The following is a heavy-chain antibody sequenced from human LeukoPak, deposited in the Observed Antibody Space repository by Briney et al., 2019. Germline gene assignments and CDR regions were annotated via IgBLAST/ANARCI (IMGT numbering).Heavy chain of an antibody. CDR3: AAGAAAGTGDY. CDR1: GFTFSDYY. Sequence: GGSLRLSCAVSGFTFSDYYMTWIRQAPGKGLGWVSYISTSSRYINYADSVKGRFTISRDNAKNSLYLQMNSLRAEDTAVYYCAAGAAAGTGDYWGQGTLVTVSS. V-gene: IGHV3-11*03. CDR2: ISTSSRYI. J-gene: IGHJ4*02. D-gene: IGHD6-13*01.